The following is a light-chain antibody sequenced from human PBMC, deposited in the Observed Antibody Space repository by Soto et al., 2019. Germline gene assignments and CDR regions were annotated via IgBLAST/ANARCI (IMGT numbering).Light chain of an antibody. V-gene: IGLV2-14*03. CDR1: SSDIGIYNF. CDR2: NVY. J-gene: IGLJ1*01. CDR3: NSYTSASTYV. Sequence: QSALTQPASVSGSPGKSITIFCTGTSSDIGIYNFVSWYQQHPGKAPKLMIYNVYSRPSGVSSRFSGSKSGNTASLTISWLQAEDEADYYCNSYTSASTYVFGTGTKLTVL.